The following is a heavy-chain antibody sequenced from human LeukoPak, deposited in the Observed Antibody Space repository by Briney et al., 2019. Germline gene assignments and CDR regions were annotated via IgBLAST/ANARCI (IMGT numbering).Heavy chain of an antibody. D-gene: IGHD3-22*01. Sequence: KISYKVSGYTFTDYYMHWVQQAPGKGLEWMALVDPEDGETIYAEKFQGRVTITADTSTDTDYMELSSLRSEDTAVYYCATHNYYDSSGYPYYWGQGTLVTVSS. CDR2: VDPEDGET. CDR1: GYTFTDYY. J-gene: IGHJ4*02. CDR3: ATHNYYDSSGYPYY. V-gene: IGHV1-69-2*01.